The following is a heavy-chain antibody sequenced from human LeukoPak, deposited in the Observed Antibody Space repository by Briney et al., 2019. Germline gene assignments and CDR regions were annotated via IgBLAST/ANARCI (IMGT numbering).Heavy chain of an antibody. J-gene: IGHJ4*02. CDR1: GGSINTYY. CDR3: ARNGYNLGFDY. D-gene: IGHD5-24*01. CDR2: TSYSGST. Sequence: PSETLSLTCTVSGGSINTYYWNWIRQPPGKGLEWVGYTSYSGSTDCNPSLKSRVTLSLDMSKNQFSLKLSSVTAADTAVYYCARNGYNLGFDYWGQGTLVTVSS. V-gene: IGHV4-59*01.